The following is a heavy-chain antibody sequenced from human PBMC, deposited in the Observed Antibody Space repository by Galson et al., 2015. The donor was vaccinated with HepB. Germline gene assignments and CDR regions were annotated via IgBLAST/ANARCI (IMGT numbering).Heavy chain of an antibody. J-gene: IGHJ4*02. D-gene: IGHD3-16*01. CDR1: GFSFSSYW. CDR3: AREPPFGGQVFDY. CDR2: IKRDGSVK. V-gene: IGHV3-7*01. Sequence: SLRLSCAASGFSFSSYWMSWVRQTPGKGLEWVANIKRDGSVKYYVDSVKGRFTVSRDNAKNSLYLQMNSLRDEDTAVYYCAREPPFGGQVFDYWGQGTLVTVSS.